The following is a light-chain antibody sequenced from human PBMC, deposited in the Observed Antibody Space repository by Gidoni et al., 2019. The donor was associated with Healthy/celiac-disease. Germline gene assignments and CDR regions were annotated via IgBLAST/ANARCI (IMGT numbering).Light chain of an antibody. V-gene: IGKV3-20*01. CDR1: QSVSSSY. J-gene: IGKJ1*01. CDR2: GAS. CDR3: QQYGSSPRT. Sequence: EIVSTQSPGTLSLSPGERDTLSCRASQSVSSSYLAWYQQKPGQAPRLLIYGASSRATGIPDRFSGSGSGTDFPLTISRLEPEDFAVYYCQQYGSSPRTFGPGTKVEIK.